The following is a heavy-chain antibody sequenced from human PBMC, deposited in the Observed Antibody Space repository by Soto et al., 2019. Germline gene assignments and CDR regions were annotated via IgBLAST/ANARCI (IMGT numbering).Heavy chain of an antibody. Sequence: GESLKISCKGSGYSFTSYWIGWVRQMPGKGLEWMGIIYPGDSDTRYSPSFQGQVTISADKSISTAYLQWSSLKASDTAMYYCARPVRNANDAFDIWGQGTMVTVSS. V-gene: IGHV5-51*01. CDR2: IYPGDSDT. D-gene: IGHD1-1*01. CDR3: ARPVRNANDAFDI. J-gene: IGHJ3*02. CDR1: GYSFTSYW.